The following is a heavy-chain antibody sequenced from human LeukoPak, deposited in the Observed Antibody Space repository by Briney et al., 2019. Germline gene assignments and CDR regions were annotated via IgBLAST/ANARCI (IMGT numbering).Heavy chain of an antibody. CDR3: ARVEWGPWRAGTGDY. CDR2: INPSGGST. V-gene: IGHV1-46*01. D-gene: IGHD6-13*01. Sequence: ASVKVSCKASGYTFTSYYMHWVRQAPGQGLEWMGIINPSGGSTSYAQKFQGRVTMTRDTSTSTVYMELSSLRSEDTAVYYCARVEWGPWRAGTGDYWGQGTLVTVSS. CDR1: GYTFTSYY. J-gene: IGHJ4*02.